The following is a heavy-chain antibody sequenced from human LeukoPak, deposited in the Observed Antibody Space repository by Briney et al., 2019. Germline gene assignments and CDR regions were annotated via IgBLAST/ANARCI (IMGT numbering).Heavy chain of an antibody. D-gene: IGHD5-24*01. Sequence: ASVKVSCKASGYTFTSYDINWVRQAAGQGLEWMGWMNPNSGNTDYAQKFQGRVTMTRNTSISTAYMELSSLRSEDTAVYYCARGLEDTWAPPRSWFDPWGQGTLVTVSP. J-gene: IGHJ5*02. V-gene: IGHV1-8*01. CDR2: MNPNSGNT. CDR3: ARGLEDTWAPPRSWFDP. CDR1: GYTFTSYD.